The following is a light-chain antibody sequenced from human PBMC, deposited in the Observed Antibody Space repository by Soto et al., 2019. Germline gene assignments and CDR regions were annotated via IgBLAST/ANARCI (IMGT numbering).Light chain of an antibody. V-gene: IGKV3-20*01. CDR1: QSVSTRY. CDR2: GAS. J-gene: IGKJ2*01. Sequence: ESMLTQSPGTLSLSPGERATLSCRASQSVSTRYLAWYQQKPGQAPRLLIYGASIRATGIPDRFSVSGSGTAFTLTISRLEPEDFAVYYCHQFRSSPPAFTFGQGTKLEI. CDR3: HQFRSSPPAFT.